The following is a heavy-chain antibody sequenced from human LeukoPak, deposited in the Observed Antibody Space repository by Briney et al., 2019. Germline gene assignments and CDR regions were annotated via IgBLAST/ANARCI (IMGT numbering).Heavy chain of an antibody. J-gene: IGHJ4*02. Sequence: GGSLRLSCAASGFTFSSYSMNWVRQAPGKGLEWVSSISSSSSYIYYADSVKGRFTISRDNAKNSLYLQMNSLRAEDTAVYYCARDGRDCGGDCSAYYFDYWGQGTLVTVSS. D-gene: IGHD2-21*02. V-gene: IGHV3-21*01. CDR1: GFTFSSYS. CDR3: ARDGRDCGGDCSAYYFDY. CDR2: ISSSSSYI.